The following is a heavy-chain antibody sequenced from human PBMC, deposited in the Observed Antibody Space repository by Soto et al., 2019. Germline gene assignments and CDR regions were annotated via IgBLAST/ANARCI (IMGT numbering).Heavy chain of an antibody. D-gene: IGHD2-8*01. Sequence: QLQLQESGPGLVKPSETLSLTCTVSGGSISSSSYYWGWIRQPPGKGLEWIGSIYYSGSTYYNPSLKSRVTISVDTSKNQFSLKLSSVTAADTAVYYCARSVRRWPQWYYFDYWGQGTLVTVSS. CDR1: GGSISSSSYY. J-gene: IGHJ4*02. V-gene: IGHV4-39*01. CDR2: IYYSGST. CDR3: ARSVRRWPQWYYFDY.